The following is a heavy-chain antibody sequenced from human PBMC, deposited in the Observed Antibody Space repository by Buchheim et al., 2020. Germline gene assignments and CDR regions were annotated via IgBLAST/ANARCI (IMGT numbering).Heavy chain of an antibody. CDR3: ARDGELGYCSGGSCSHFDY. CDR2: ISSSSSTI. CDR1: GFTVSSNY. D-gene: IGHD2-15*01. V-gene: IGHV3-48*01. Sequence: EVQLVESGGGLVQPGGSLRLSCAASGFTVSSNYMSWVRQAPGKGLEWVSYISSSSSTIYYADSVKGRFTISRDNAKNSLYLQMNSLRAEDTAVYYCARDGELGYCSGGSCSHFDYWGQGTL. J-gene: IGHJ4*02.